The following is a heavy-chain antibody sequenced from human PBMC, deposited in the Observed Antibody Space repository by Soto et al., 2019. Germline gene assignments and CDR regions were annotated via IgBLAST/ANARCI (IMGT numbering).Heavy chain of an antibody. CDR2: IYSSGGT. Sequence: EVQLVESGGGLVQPGGSLRLSCVASGFTVSSIYMTWVCQAPGQGLEWVSVIYSSGGTYYTDSVKGRFTISRDNSKNTLYLQMNSLRAEDTAVYYCARGGVLRRAFDIWGQGTMVTVPS. V-gene: IGHV3-66*01. CDR1: GFTVSSIY. D-gene: IGHD2-15*01. J-gene: IGHJ3*02. CDR3: ARGGVLRRAFDI.